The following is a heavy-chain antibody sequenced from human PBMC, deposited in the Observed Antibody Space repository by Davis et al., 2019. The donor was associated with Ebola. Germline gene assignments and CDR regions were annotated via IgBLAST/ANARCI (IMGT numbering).Heavy chain of an antibody. J-gene: IGHJ4*02. V-gene: IGHV3-30*04. D-gene: IGHD6-6*01. CDR1: GFSFSNYA. Sequence: PGGSLRLSCAASGFSFSNYAMHWVRQAPGKGLEWVAVMSYDGSNKYSADSVKGRFTISRDNSKNTLYLQMNSLRVDDTAVYYCARGESIASRQTHFLGYWGQGTLVTVSS. CDR3: ARGESIASRQTHFLGY. CDR2: MSYDGSNK.